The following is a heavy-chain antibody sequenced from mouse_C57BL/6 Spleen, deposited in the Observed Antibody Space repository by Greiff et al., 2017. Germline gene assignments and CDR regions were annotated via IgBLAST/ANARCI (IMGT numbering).Heavy chain of an antibody. D-gene: IGHD2-5*01. J-gene: IGHJ4*01. V-gene: IGHV1-59*01. CDR1: GYTFTSYW. CDR2: IDPSDSYT. Sequence: QVQLQQPGAELVRPGTSVKLSCKASGYTFTSYWMHWVKQRPGQGLEWIGVIDPSDSYTNYNQKFKGKATLTVDTSSSTAYMQLSSLTSEDSAVYYCARRDSSNWAMDYWGQGTSGTVSS. CDR3: ARRDSSNWAMDY.